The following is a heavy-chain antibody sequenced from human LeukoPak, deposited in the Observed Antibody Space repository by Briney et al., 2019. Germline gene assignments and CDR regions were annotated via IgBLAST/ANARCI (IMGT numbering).Heavy chain of an antibody. CDR2: ISAYNGNT. J-gene: IGHJ4*02. D-gene: IGHD3-22*01. CDR3: ARDLYYYDSSGLPAGY. CDR1: GYTFTSYG. Sequence: ASVKVSCKASGYTFTSYGISWVRQAPGQGLEWMGWISAYNGNTNYAQKLQGRVTMTTDTSTSTAYMGLRSLRSDDTAVYYCARDLYYYDSSGLPAGYWGQGTLVTVSS. V-gene: IGHV1-18*01.